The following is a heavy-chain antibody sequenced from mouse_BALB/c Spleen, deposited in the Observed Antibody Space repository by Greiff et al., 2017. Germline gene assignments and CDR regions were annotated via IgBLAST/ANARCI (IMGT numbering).Heavy chain of an antibody. D-gene: IGHD2-2*01. Sequence: EVHLVESGGGLVKPGGSLKLSCAASGFTFSDYYMYWVRQTPEKRLEWVATISDGGSYTYYPDSVKGRFTISRDNAKNNLYLQMSSLKSEDTAMYYCARDLVDSFAYWGQGTLVTVSA. CDR2: ISDGGSYT. J-gene: IGHJ3*01. V-gene: IGHV5-4*02. CDR1: GFTFSDYY. CDR3: ARDLVDSFAY.